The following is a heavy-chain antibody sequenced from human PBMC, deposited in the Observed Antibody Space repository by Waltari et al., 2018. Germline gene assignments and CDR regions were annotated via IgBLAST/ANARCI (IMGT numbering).Heavy chain of an antibody. CDR1: GFTFSSYA. Sequence: EVPLLESGGGLVQPGGSLRLSCAASGFTFSSYAMSWVRAAPGKGMEWVSGISHSGGSTYYADSVKGRFTISRDNSKNRLYLQLNSLRAEDTAVYYCAKGNNDFWRSDGGMDVWGQGTTVTVSS. CDR3: AKGNNDFWRSDGGMDV. CDR2: ISHSGGST. D-gene: IGHD3-3*01. J-gene: IGHJ6*02. V-gene: IGHV3-23*01.